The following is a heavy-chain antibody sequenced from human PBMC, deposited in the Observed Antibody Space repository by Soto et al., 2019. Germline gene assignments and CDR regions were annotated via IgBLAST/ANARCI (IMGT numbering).Heavy chain of an antibody. D-gene: IGHD3-10*01. CDR1: GFTFSDYY. V-gene: IGHV3-11*01. CDR3: ARDGLNLPFTFDY. Sequence: GGSLRLSCAASGFTFSDYYMSWIRQAPGKGLEWVSYISSSGSTIYYTDSVKGRFTISRDNAKNSLYLQMNSLRAEDTAVYYCARDGLNLPFTFDYWGQGTLVTVSS. CDR2: ISSSGSTI. J-gene: IGHJ4*02.